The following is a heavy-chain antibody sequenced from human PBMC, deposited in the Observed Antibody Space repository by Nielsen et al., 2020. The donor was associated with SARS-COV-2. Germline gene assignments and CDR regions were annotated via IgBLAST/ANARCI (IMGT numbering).Heavy chain of an antibody. J-gene: IGHJ4*02. D-gene: IGHD5-12*01. CDR3: ARRRGYSADY. CDR2: ISPNSGTT. V-gene: IGHV1-2*06. Sequence: ASVKVSCKASGYTFTGYYVHWVRQAPGQGLEWMGRISPNSGTTNYAQKFQGRVIMTRDTSISTAYMELSRVTSVDTALYYCARRRGYSADYWGQGTLVTVSS. CDR1: GYTFTGYY.